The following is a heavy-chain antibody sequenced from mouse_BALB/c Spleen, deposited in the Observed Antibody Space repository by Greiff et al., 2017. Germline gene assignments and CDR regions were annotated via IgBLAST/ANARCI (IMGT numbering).Heavy chain of an antibody. V-gene: IGHV2-9*02. CDR2: IWAGGST. J-gene: IGHJ3*01. CDR3: ARGNYRYDGFAY. D-gene: IGHD2-14*01. CDR1: GFSLTSYG. Sequence: VMLVESGPGLVAPSQSLSITCTVSGFSLTSYGVHWVRQPPGKGLEWLGVIWAGGSTNYNSALMSRLSISKDNSKSQVFLKMNSLQTDDTAMYYCARGNYRYDGFAYWGQGTLVTVSA.